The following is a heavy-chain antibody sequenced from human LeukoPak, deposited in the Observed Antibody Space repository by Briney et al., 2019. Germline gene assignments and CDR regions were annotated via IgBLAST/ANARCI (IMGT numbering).Heavy chain of an antibody. CDR1: GFTVSSNS. J-gene: IGHJ4*02. V-gene: IGHV3-53*01. CDR2: IYSDNT. Sequence: PGGSLRLSCTVSGFTVSSNSMSWVRQAPGKGLEWVSFIYSDNTHYSDSVKGRFTISRDNSKNTLYLQMNSLRAEDTALYYCARERGSGNEGSFDYWGQGTLVTVSS. CDR3: ARERGSGNEGSFDY. D-gene: IGHD3-10*01.